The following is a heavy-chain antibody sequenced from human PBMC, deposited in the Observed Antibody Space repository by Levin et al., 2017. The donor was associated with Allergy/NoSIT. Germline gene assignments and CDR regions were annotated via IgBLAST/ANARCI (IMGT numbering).Heavy chain of an antibody. J-gene: IGHJ6*02. D-gene: IGHD3-3*01. CDR1: GYSLTPYW. V-gene: IGHV5-51*01. Sequence: GGSLRLSCKGSGYSLTPYWIAWVRQMPGKGLELMGIVYPGDSAPKYSPSFQGQVTISADKSFGTAYLQWTSLKSSDTAIYYCARLKGEYWSGDYPRDYYQGMDLWGQGTTVTVSS. CDR2: VYPGDSAP. CDR3: ARLKGEYWSGDYPRDYYQGMDL.